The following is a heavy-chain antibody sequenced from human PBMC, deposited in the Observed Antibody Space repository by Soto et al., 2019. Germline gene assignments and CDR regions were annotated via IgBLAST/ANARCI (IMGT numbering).Heavy chain of an antibody. CDR1: GYSFTRYW. CDR2: IYPGDSDT. Sequence: PGEALKRSCEWSGYSFTRYWIGWVRQMPGKGLEWMGIIYPGDSDTRYSPSFQGQVTISADKSISTAYLQWSSLKASDTAMYYCARHKEVYYYDSSGYYPAAFDIWGQGPMVTVSS. V-gene: IGHV5-51*01. D-gene: IGHD3-22*01. CDR3: ARHKEVYYYDSSGYYPAAFDI. J-gene: IGHJ3*02.